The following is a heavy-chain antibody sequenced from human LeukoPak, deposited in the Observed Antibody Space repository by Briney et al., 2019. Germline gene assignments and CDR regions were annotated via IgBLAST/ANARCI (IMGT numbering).Heavy chain of an antibody. D-gene: IGHD5-18*01. J-gene: IGHJ4*02. CDR2: IYYSGST. CDR1: GDSLSNYY. CDR3: ARGVDTAMTSNFDY. V-gene: IGHV4-59*12. Sequence: SETLSLTCTVSGDSLSNYYWSWIRQPPGKGLEWIGSIYYSGSTYYNPSLKSRVTISVDTSKNQFSLKLSSVTAADTAVYYCARGVDTAMTSNFDYWGQGTLVTVSS.